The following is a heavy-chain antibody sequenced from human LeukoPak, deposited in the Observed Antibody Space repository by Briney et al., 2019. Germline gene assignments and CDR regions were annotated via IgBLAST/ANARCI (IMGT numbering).Heavy chain of an antibody. CDR1: GYTFTSYG. Sequence: GASVNVSCKASGYTFTSYGISWVRQAPGQGLEWMGWISAYNGNTNYAQKLQGRVTMTTDTSTSTAYMELRSLRSDDTAVYYCARWSSYDFWSGYFYYYYYMDVWGKGTTVTVSS. V-gene: IGHV1-18*01. J-gene: IGHJ6*03. CDR2: ISAYNGNT. CDR3: ARWSSYDFWSGYFYYYYYMDV. D-gene: IGHD3-3*01.